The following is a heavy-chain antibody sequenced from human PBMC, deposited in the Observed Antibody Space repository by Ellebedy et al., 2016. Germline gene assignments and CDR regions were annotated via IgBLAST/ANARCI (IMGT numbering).Heavy chain of an antibody. D-gene: IGHD2-15*01. CDR1: GGTFSSYA. CDR3: ARDGSGDYYYGMDV. Sequence: SVKVSXXASGGTFSSYAISWVRQAPGQGLEWMGGIIPIFGTANYAQKFQGRVTITADESTSTAYMELSSLRSEDTAVYYCARDGSGDYYYGMDVWGQGTTVTVSS. J-gene: IGHJ6*02. V-gene: IGHV1-69*13. CDR2: IIPIFGTA.